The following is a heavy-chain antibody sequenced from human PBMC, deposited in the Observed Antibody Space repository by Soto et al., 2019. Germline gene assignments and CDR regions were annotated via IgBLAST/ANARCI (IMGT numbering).Heavy chain of an antibody. CDR2: IYPGDSDT. Sequence: GESLKISCQGSGYSFTNYWIGWVRQMPGKGLEWMGIIYPGDSDTIYSPSFQGQVTISADKSISTAYLQWSSLKASDTAMYYCARGIVVVPAAYGAFDIWGQGTVVTVSS. D-gene: IGHD2-2*01. V-gene: IGHV5-51*01. J-gene: IGHJ3*02. CDR3: ARGIVVVPAAYGAFDI. CDR1: GYSFTNYW.